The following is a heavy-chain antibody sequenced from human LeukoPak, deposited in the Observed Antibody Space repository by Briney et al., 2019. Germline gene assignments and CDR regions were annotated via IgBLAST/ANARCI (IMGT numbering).Heavy chain of an antibody. D-gene: IGHD4-17*01. CDR2: INPNSGGT. V-gene: IGHV1-2*02. CDR1: GYTFTSYG. Sequence: GASVKVSCKASGYTFTSYGISWVRQAPGQGLEWMGWINPNSGGTNYAQKFQGRVTMTRDTSISTAYMELSRLRSDDTAVYYCARARVPSRCWFDPWGQGTLVTVSS. J-gene: IGHJ5*02. CDR3: ARARVPSRCWFDP.